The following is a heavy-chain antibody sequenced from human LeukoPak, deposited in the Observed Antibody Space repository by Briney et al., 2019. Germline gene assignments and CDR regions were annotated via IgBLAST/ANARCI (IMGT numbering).Heavy chain of an antibody. CDR2: ISSSSSYI. J-gene: IGHJ4*02. V-gene: IGHV3-21*01. CDR3: ARVGYSSSWRERYKYYFDY. CDR1: AFTFSSYS. D-gene: IGHD6-13*01. Sequence: GGSLRLSCAASAFTFSSYSMNWVRQAPGKGLEWVSSISSSSSYIYYADSVKGRFTISRDNAKNSLYLQMDSLRAEDTAVFYCARVGYSSSWRERYKYYFDYWGQGTLVTVSS.